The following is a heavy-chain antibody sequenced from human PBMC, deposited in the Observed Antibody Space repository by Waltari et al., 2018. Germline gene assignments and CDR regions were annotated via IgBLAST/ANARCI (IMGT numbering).Heavy chain of an antibody. Sequence: QVQLQESGPGLVKPSETLSLTCPVSGYSIRSGYYWGWIRQPPGKGLEWIGSIYHSGSTYYNPSLKSRVTISVDTSKNQFSLKLSSVTAADTAVYYCARGMPGDYWGQGTLVTVSS. D-gene: IGHD2-2*01. CDR2: IYHSGST. J-gene: IGHJ4*02. CDR3: ARGMPGDY. CDR1: GYSIRSGYY. V-gene: IGHV4-38-2*01.